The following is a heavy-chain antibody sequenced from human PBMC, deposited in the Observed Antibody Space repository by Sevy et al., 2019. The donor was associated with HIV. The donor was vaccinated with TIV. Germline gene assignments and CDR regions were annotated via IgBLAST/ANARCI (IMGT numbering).Heavy chain of an antibody. D-gene: IGHD2-8*02. CDR1: GGSFSGYY. CDR2: INHSGST. J-gene: IGHJ6*02. CDR3: ARWGGVLGYYYYGMDV. V-gene: IGHV4-34*01. Sequence: SETLSLTCAVYGGSFSGYYWSWIRQSPGKGLEWIGEINHSGSTNYNPSPKSRVTISVDTSKNQFSLKLSSVTAADTAVYYCARWGGVLGYYYYGMDVWGQGTTVTVSS.